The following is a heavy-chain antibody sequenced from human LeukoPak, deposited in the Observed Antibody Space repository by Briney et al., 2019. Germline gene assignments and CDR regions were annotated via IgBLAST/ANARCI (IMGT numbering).Heavy chain of an antibody. J-gene: IGHJ6*03. CDR1: GYTFTGYY. V-gene: IGHV1-2*02. CDR2: INPNSGGT. CDR3: ARGIAARPTPYYYYYYYYMDV. Sequence: ASVKVSCKASGYTFTGYYMHWVRQAPGQGLEWMGWINPNSGGTNYAQKFQGRVTMTRDTSISTAYMELSRLRSDDTAVYYCARGIAARPTPYYYYYYYYMDVWGKGTTVTVSS. D-gene: IGHD6-6*01.